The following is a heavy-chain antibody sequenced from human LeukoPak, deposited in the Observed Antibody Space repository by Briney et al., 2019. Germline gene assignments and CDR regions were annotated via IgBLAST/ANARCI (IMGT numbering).Heavy chain of an antibody. CDR3: AKDKTRLRYYDISTGYGDY. J-gene: IGHJ4*02. CDR1: GFTFSSYA. Sequence: PGGSLRLSCAASGFTFSSYAMSWVRQAPGKGLEWVSAISGSGGSTYYADSVKGRLTISRDNSKNTLYLQMNSLRAEDTAVYYCAKDKTRLRYYDISTGYGDYWGQGTLVTVSS. D-gene: IGHD3-9*01. CDR2: ISGSGGST. V-gene: IGHV3-23*01.